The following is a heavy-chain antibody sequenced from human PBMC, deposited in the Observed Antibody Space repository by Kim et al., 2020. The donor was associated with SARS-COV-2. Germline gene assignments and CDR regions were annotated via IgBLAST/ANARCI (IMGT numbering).Heavy chain of an antibody. D-gene: IGHD2-15*01. Sequence: SETLSLICTVSGGSISSYYWSWIRQPPGKGLEWIGYIYYNGSTNYNPSLKSRVTISVDTSKNQFSLKLSSVTAADTAVYYCARVQEDRMGPEVRFDPWGQGTLVTVSS. V-gene: IGHV4-59*01. CDR2: IYYNGST. J-gene: IGHJ5*02. CDR3: ARVQEDRMGPEVRFDP. CDR1: GGSISSYY.